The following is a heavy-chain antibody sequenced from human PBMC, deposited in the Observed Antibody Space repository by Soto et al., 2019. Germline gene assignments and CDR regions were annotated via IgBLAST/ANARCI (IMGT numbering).Heavy chain of an antibody. J-gene: IGHJ4*02. CDR2: INAGNGNT. CDR1: GYTFTSYA. Sequence: QVQLVQSGAEVKKPGASVKVSCKASGYTFTSYAMHWVRQAPGQRLEWMGWINAGNGNTKYSQKFQGRVTITRDTSASTAYMELSSLRSEDTAVYSCARDMGFGLSDYWCQGTLVTVSS. D-gene: IGHD3-10*01. V-gene: IGHV1-3*01. CDR3: ARDMGFGLSDY.